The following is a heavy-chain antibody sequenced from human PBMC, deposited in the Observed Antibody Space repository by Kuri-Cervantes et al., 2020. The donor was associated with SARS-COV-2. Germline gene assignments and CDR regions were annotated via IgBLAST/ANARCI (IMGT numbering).Heavy chain of an antibody. CDR3: ARDSRYYDFWSGYGSTPHYYYYYYYMDV. Sequence: GGSLRLSCAASGFTFSSYAMHWVRQAPGKGLEWVAVISYDGSNKYYADSVKGRFTISRDNSKNTLYLQMNSLRAEDTAVYYCARDSRYYDFWSGYGSTPHYYYYYYYMDVWGKGTTVTVSS. D-gene: IGHD3-3*01. CDR1: GFTFSSYA. CDR2: ISYDGSNK. J-gene: IGHJ6*03. V-gene: IGHV3-30-3*01.